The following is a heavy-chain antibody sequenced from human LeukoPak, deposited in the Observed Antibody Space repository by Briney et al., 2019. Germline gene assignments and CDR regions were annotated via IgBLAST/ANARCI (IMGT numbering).Heavy chain of an antibody. CDR2: IYYSGSI. D-gene: IGHD3-22*01. Sequence: SETLSLTCTVSGGSISSSSYYWGWIRQPPGKGLEWIGSIYYSGSIYYNPSLKSRVTISVDKSKNQFSLKLSSVTAADTAVYYCARDGVSSGLFDYWGQGTLVTVSS. V-gene: IGHV4-39*07. CDR3: ARDGVSSGLFDY. CDR1: GGSISSSSYY. J-gene: IGHJ4*02.